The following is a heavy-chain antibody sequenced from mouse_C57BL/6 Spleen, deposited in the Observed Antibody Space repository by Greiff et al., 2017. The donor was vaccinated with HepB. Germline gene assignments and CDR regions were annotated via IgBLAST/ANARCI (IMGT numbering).Heavy chain of an antibody. CDR1: GYTFTSCW. J-gene: IGHJ2*01. CDR2: IDPSDSYT. Sequence: QVQLQQPGAELVRPGTSVKLSCKASGYTFTSCWMHWVKQRPGQGLEWIGVIDPSDSYTNYNQKFKGKATLTVDTSSSTAYMQLSSLTSEDSAVYYCARLTFDYWGQGTTLTVSS. CDR3: ARLTFDY. V-gene: IGHV1-59*01. D-gene: IGHD1-1*01.